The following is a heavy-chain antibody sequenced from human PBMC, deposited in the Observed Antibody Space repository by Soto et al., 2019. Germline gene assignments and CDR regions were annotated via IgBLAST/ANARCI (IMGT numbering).Heavy chain of an antibody. V-gene: IGHV3-66*01. J-gene: IGHJ4*02. D-gene: IGHD3-3*01. CDR1: GFTVTNLY. CDR2: ISSGGST. CDR3: ARDTFGGAYDFGH. Sequence: EVQLVESGGGLVRPGGSLRLSCAASGFTVTNLYMTWVRQAPGKGLEWVSVISSGGSTYYAGSVKGRFTISRDNSKNTLYLEMNCLRAGDTAVYYWARDTFGGAYDFGHGGQGTLVTVSS.